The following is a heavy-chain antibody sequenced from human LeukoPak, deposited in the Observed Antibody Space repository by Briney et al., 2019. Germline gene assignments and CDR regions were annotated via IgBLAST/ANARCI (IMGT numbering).Heavy chain of an antibody. CDR2: IIPIFGTA. CDR1: GGTFSSYA. J-gene: IGHJ4*02. D-gene: IGHD3-16*02. V-gene: IGHV1-69*06. Sequence: SVKVSCKASGGTFSSYAISWVRQAPGQGLEWMGGIIPIFGTANYAQKFQGRVTITADKSTSTAYIELSSLRSEDTAVYYCARGMYDYVWGSYRYQFDYWGQGTLVTVSS. CDR3: ARGMYDYVWGSYRYQFDY.